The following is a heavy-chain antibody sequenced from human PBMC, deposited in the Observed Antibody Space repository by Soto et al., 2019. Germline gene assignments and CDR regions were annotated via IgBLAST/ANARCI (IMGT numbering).Heavy chain of an antibody. CDR2: VYHNGGA. CDR3: GRVVEGATRHTDPDS. CDR1: GVSIHNSHSF. V-gene: IGHV4-39*01. Sequence: SETLSLTCTVSGVSIHNSHSFWAWIRQPPGKGLQFIACVYHNGGAHYNSSLKSRVTISVDTANNQVSLRMRSLTAADTAFYYCGRVVEGATRHTDPDSWGQGILVTVSS. J-gene: IGHJ5*01. D-gene: IGHD2-21*01.